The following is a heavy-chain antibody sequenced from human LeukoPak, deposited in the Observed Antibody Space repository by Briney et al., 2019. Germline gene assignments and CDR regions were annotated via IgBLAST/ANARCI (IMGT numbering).Heavy chain of an antibody. J-gene: IGHJ4*02. CDR2: ISASDGTT. V-gene: IGHV1-18*01. CDR1: GYSFSIYG. D-gene: IGHD3-10*01. Sequence: ASVKVSCKASGYSFSIYGITWARQAPGQGLEYLGWISASDGTTNYAQKVQDRVTMTTDTSTSTAYLELRSLRSEDTAVYYCARGSTIRFGEDWGQGTLVTVSS. CDR3: ARGSTIRFGED.